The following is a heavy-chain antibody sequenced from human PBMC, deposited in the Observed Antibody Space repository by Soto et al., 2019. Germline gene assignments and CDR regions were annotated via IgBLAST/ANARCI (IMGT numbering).Heavy chain of an antibody. CDR1: GGTFSSYA. V-gene: IGHV1-69*05. J-gene: IGHJ4*02. CDR3: ARGATVTTSIFDY. Sequence: QVQLVQSGAEVKKPGSSVKVSCKASGGTFSSYAISWVRQAPGQGLEWMGGIIPIFGTANYAQKFQGRVKXTXDXXTSTAYRELSSLRSEDTAVYYCARGATVTTSIFDYWGQVTLVTVSS. D-gene: IGHD4-17*01. CDR2: IIPIFGTA.